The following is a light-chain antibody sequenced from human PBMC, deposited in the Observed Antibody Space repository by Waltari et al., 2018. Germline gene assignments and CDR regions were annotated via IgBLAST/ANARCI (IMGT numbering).Light chain of an antibody. CDR3: YSTDSSGLGV. CDR1: ALPKKY. Sequence: SDELTQPPSVSVSPGQTARITCSGDALPKKYAHWYPQKSGQAPVVVIYEDNKRPSEIPERFSGSSSGTMATLTISGAQVEDEADYYCYSTDSSGLGVFGTGTKVTVL. CDR2: EDN. J-gene: IGLJ1*01. V-gene: IGLV3-10*01.